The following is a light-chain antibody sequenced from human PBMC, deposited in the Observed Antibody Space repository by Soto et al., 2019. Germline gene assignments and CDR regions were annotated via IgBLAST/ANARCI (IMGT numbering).Light chain of an antibody. CDR2: AAS. Sequence: AIQMTQSPSSLSASVGDRVTITCRASQGIRDDLAWYQQRPGKAPKLLIYAASNLQSGVPSRFSGSGSGTDFTLIMSSLQPEDFATYYCLQDYDYPYTFGQWTKLEIK. CDR3: LQDYDYPYT. CDR1: QGIRDD. J-gene: IGKJ2*01. V-gene: IGKV1-6*01.